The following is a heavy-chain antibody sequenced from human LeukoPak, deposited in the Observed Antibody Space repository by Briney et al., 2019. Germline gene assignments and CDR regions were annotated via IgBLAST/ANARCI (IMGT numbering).Heavy chain of an antibody. CDR1: GFSFSRYG. V-gene: IGHV3-15*01. D-gene: IGHD4-17*01. J-gene: IGHJ4*02. CDR3: ATITTVTTDY. Sequence: GGSLRLSCAASGFSFSRYGMPWVRQAPGMRLEWVGRIKSKTDGGTTDYAAPVKGRFTISRDDSKNTLYLQMNSLKTEDTAVYYCATITTVTTDYWGQGTPVTVSS. CDR2: IKSKTDGGTT.